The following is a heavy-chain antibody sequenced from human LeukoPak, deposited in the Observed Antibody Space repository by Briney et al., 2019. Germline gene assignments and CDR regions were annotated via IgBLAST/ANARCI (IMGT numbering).Heavy chain of an antibody. V-gene: IGHV4-4*02. CDR1: RGSIMTTHW. J-gene: IGHJ6*03. D-gene: IGHD3-22*01. Sequence: PSETLSLTCTLSRGSIMTTHWWSWVRQPPGKGLEWIGEIYHTGTTNYSPSLKSRLTISVDQSRNQFSLRLSSVTAADTAVYYFARETYYYDSSGLPHYYMDVWGKGTTVTVSS. CDR3: ARETYYYDSSGLPHYYMDV. CDR2: IYHTGTT.